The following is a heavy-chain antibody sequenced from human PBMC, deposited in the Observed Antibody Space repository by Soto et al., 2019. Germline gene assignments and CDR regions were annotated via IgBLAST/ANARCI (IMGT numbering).Heavy chain of an antibody. CDR2: IIPIFGTA. D-gene: IGHD6-6*01. CDR1: GGTFSSYA. Sequence: QVQLVQSGAEVKKPGSSVKVSCKASGGTFSSYAISWVRQAPGQGLEWMGGIIPIFGTANYAQKFQGRVRITGEISRCTAYGGGGSRGSGATAVYYWARGAPRRGASWFAPGAQGPLVPVSS. V-gene: IGHV1-69*06. J-gene: IGHJ5*02. CDR3: ARGAPRRGASWFAP.